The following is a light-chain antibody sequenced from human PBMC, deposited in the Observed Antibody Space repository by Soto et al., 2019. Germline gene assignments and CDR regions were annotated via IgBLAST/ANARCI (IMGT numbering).Light chain of an antibody. CDR2: EVN. V-gene: IGLV2-14*01. Sequence: QSVLTQPASVSGSPGQSITISCTGSNSDVGAYNYVSWYQQNPGKAPKLIIYEVNNRPSGVSHRFSGSKSGNTASLTISGLQADDEADYYCASYTISSTRVFGGGTKLTVL. CDR1: NSDVGAYNY. CDR3: ASYTISSTRV. J-gene: IGLJ3*02.